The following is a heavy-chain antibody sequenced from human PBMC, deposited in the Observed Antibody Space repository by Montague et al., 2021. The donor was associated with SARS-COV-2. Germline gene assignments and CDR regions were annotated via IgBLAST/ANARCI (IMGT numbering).Heavy chain of an antibody. D-gene: IGHD1-26*01. CDR1: GGSFSGYY. J-gene: IGHJ4*02. CDR3: ARRGSGRSDLAY. V-gene: IGHV4-34*01. Sequence: SETLSLTCAVYGGSFSGYYWSWIRQPPGKGLEWIGEINHSGSTKYSPSLKSRVSMSVDKSWTQFSLRLTSVTAADTAIYYCARRGSGRSDLAYWGQGTLVTASS. CDR2: INHSGST.